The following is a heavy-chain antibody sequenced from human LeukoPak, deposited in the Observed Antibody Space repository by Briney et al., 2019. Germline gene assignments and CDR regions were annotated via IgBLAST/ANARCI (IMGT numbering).Heavy chain of an antibody. CDR3: ARGRYYYDSSGSLDAFDI. CDR1: GYTFTSYY. J-gene: IGHJ3*02. CDR2: INPSGGST. D-gene: IGHD3-22*01. V-gene: IGHV1-46*01. Sequence: ASVKVSCKASGYTFTSYYMHWVRQAPGQGLEWMGIINPSGGSTSYAQKFQGRVTMTRDTSTSTVYMELSSLRSEDTAVYYCARGRYYYDSSGSLDAFDIWGQGTMVTVSS.